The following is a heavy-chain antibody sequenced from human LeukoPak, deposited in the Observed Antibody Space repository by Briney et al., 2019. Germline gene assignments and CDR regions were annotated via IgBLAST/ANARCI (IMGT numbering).Heavy chain of an antibody. V-gene: IGHV1-2*02. J-gene: IGHJ4*02. Sequence: ASVKVSCKASGYTFTGYYMHWVRQAPGQGLEWMGWINPNSGGTNYAQKFQGRVTMTRDTSISTAYMELGRLRSDDTAVYYCARDLVVAATFNHFDYWGQGTLVTVSS. CDR2: INPNSGGT. CDR1: GYTFTGYY. CDR3: ARDLVVAATFNHFDY. D-gene: IGHD2-15*01.